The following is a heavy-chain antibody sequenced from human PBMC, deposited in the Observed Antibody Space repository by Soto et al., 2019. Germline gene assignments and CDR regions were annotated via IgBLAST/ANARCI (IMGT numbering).Heavy chain of an antibody. D-gene: IGHD6-13*01. CDR1: GFTFSSYG. Sequence: GGSLRLSCAASGFTFSSYGMHWVRQAPGKGLEWVAVISYDGSNKYYADSVKGRFTISRDNSKNTLYLQMNSLRAEDTAVYYCAKESGMGSSWSQYYYYGMDVWGQGTTVTVSS. J-gene: IGHJ6*02. V-gene: IGHV3-30*18. CDR2: ISYDGSNK. CDR3: AKESGMGSSWSQYYYYGMDV.